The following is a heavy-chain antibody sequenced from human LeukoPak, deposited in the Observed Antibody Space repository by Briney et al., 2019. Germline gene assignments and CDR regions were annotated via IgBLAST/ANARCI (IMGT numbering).Heavy chain of an antibody. Sequence: ASVKVSCKASGYTFTSYYMHWVRQAPGQGLEWMGIINPSGGSTSYAQKFQGRVTMTRDTSTSTVYMELSSLRSEDTAVYYCALIGGRPHYGDYWGQGTLVTVSS. V-gene: IGHV1-46*01. D-gene: IGHD2-21*01. CDR2: INPSGGST. J-gene: IGHJ4*02. CDR3: ALIGGRPHYGDY. CDR1: GYTFTSYY.